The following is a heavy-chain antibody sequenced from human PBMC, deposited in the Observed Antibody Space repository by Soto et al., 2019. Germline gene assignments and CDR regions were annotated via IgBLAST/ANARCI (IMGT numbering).Heavy chain of an antibody. CDR2: IDYSGST. D-gene: IGHD2-2*01. J-gene: IGHJ5*02. V-gene: IGHV4-30-4*01. CDR3: ARGVVLIPATANWFDP. CDR1: GASFSSGEYL. Sequence: QVRLQESGPGLVKPSETLSLTCTVSGASFSSGEYLWTWIRQSPGKGLEWIGYIDYSGSTYYNPSLRSRVTLSQDKSKNQISLKVTSVTAADTAVYYCARGVVLIPATANWFDPWGQGTLVTVSS.